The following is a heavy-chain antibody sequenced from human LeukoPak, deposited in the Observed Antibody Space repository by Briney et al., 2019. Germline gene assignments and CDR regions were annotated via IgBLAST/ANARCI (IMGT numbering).Heavy chain of an antibody. CDR2: IRYDGSNK. CDR1: GFTFSSYG. J-gene: IGHJ5*02. V-gene: IGHV3-30*02. D-gene: IGHD3-3*01. CDR3: ARTIKNYDFWTPPGYNWFDP. Sequence: GGSLRLSCAASGFTFSSYGMHWVRQAPGKGLEWVAFIRYDGSNKYYADSVKGRFTISRDNSKNTLYLQMNSLRAEDTAVYYCARTIKNYDFWTPPGYNWFDPWGQGTLVTVSS.